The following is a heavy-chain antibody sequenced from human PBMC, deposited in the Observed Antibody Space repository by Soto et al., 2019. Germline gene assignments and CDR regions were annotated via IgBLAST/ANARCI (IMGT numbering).Heavy chain of an antibody. Sequence: GGSLRLSCAASGFTFSSYSMNWVRQAPGKGLEWVSSISSSSSYIYYADSVKGRFTISRDNAKNSLYLQMNSLRAEDTAVYYCARDYYYDSSGYYAGFDYWGRGTLDTVSS. CDR1: GFTFSSYS. CDR2: ISSSSSYI. J-gene: IGHJ4*02. V-gene: IGHV3-21*01. CDR3: ARDYYYDSSGYYAGFDY. D-gene: IGHD3-22*01.